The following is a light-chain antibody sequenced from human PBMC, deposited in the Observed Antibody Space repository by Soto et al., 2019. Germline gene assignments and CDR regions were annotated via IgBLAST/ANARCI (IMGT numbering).Light chain of an antibody. J-gene: IGKJ4*01. CDR3: HQYASLPLGT. Sequence: EIVLTQSPGTLSLSPGERATLACSARQSVSSSYLAWYQQKPGQAPRLLLYGASSRATGIPDRFSGSGSGTDFPLTISRLEPEDFAVYYCHQYASLPLGTFGEPTNLQIK. CDR1: QSVSSSY. V-gene: IGKV3-20*01. CDR2: GAS.